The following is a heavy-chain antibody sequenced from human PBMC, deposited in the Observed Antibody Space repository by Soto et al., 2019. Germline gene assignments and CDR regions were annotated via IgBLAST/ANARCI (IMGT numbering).Heavy chain of an antibody. Sequence: SESLPLACTVSGASISSYHWIWIRQPPGKGLEWIGDISYSGSTSYNPSLKSRITISVDTSKTQFSLKLNSVTAADTAVYYCARGIPWKQLWPYYFDHWGQGTPVTVSS. D-gene: IGHD5-18*01. V-gene: IGHV4-59*01. CDR3: ARGIPWKQLWPYYFDH. J-gene: IGHJ4*02. CDR1: GASISSYH. CDR2: ISYSGST.